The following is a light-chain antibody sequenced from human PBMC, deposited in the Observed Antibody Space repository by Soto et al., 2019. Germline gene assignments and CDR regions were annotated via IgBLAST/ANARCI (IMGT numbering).Light chain of an antibody. Sequence: EIVVTQSPLSLSVTPGEPASISCRSSQSLLHSNGYYYLDWYLQKPGQSPQLLIYLGSNRASGVPDRFSGSGSGTDSTLKITRVEAEDVGIYYCMQALQTRTFGQGTKVDIK. V-gene: IGKV2-28*01. CDR3: MQALQTRT. J-gene: IGKJ1*01. CDR1: QSLLHSNGYYY. CDR2: LGS.